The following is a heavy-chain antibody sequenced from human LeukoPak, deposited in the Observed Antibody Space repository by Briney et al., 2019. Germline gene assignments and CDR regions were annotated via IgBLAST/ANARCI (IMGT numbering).Heavy chain of an antibody. J-gene: IGHJ4*02. V-gene: IGHV1-69*13. Sequence: ASVKVSCKASGGTFSSYAISWVRQAPGQGLEWMGGIIPIFGTANYAQKFQGRVTITADESTSTAYMELSSLRSEDTAVYYCARERVYCSSTSCYAKLFDYWGQGTLVTVSS. D-gene: IGHD2-2*01. CDR2: IIPIFGTA. CDR1: GGTFSSYA. CDR3: ARERVYCSSTSCYAKLFDY.